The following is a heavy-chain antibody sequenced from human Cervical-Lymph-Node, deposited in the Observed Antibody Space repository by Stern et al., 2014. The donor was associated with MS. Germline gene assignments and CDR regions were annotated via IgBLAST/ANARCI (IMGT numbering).Heavy chain of an antibody. Sequence: VQLMQSGGRLVQPGRSLRLSCAASGFTFDGYAMHWVRQAPGRGLEWVAGVSWISATIAYADSVKGRFTISRDNAKNFLYLQMNSLRAEDTALYFCVKDANDFWSGYTWLDPWGQGTLVTVSS. CDR3: VKDANDFWSGYTWLDP. V-gene: IGHV3-9*01. J-gene: IGHJ5*02. D-gene: IGHD3-3*01. CDR1: GFTFDGYA. CDR2: VSWISATI.